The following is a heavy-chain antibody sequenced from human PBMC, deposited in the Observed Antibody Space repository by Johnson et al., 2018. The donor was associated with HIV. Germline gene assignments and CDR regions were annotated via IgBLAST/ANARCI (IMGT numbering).Heavy chain of an antibody. V-gene: IGHV3-30*14. CDR2: ISYDGSNK. CDR3: AREGSGSWLDAFDI. D-gene: IGHD1-26*01. CDR1: GFTFSSYA. Sequence: QVQLVESGGGRVQPGGSLRLSCAASGFTFSSYAMHWVRQAPGKGLEWVAVISYDGSNKYYADSVKGRFTISRDNSKNTLYLQMNSLRAEDTAVYYWAREGSGSWLDAFDIWGQGTMVTVSS. J-gene: IGHJ3*02.